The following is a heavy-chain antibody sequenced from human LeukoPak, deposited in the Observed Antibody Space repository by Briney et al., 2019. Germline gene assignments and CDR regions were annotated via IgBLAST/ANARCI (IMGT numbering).Heavy chain of an antibody. D-gene: IGHD5-12*01. Sequence: GGSLRLSCAASGFTFSDYYMSWIRQAPGKGLECVAAIDRGVGSTYYADSVKGRFTISRDNSKNTLYLQMNNLRADDTAVYYCAKKGQANGYGKPDWGQGTLVTVSA. V-gene: IGHV3-23*01. J-gene: IGHJ4*02. CDR1: GFTFSDYY. CDR3: AKKGQANGYGKPD. CDR2: IDRGVGST.